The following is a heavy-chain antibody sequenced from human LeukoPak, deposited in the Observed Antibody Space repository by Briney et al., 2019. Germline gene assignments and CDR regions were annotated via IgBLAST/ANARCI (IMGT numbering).Heavy chain of an antibody. CDR1: GYSISSGYY. CDR3: ARDREEMAWTY. J-gene: IGHJ4*02. CDR2: IYHSGST. D-gene: IGHD5-24*01. V-gene: IGHV4-38-2*02. Sequence: SETLSLTCTVSGYSISSGYYWGWIRQPPGKGLEWIGSIYHSGSTYYNPSLKSRVTISVDTSKNQFSLKLSSVTAADTAVYYCARDREEMAWTYWGQGTLVTVSS.